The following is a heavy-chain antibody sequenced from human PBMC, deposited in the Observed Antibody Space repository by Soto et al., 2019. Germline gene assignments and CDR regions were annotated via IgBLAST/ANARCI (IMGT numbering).Heavy chain of an antibody. CDR2: IDPSDSYT. CDR1: GYSFTSYW. V-gene: IGHV5-10-1*01. CDR3: ARRKEYCSSTSCYAYSLYYYGMDA. D-gene: IGHD2-2*01. J-gene: IGHJ6*02. Sequence: GESLKISCKGSGYSFTSYWISWVRQMPGKGLEWMGRIDPSDSYTNYSPSLQGHVTISADKSISTAYLQWSSLKASDTAMYYCARRKEYCSSTSCYAYSLYYYGMDAWGQGTTVTV.